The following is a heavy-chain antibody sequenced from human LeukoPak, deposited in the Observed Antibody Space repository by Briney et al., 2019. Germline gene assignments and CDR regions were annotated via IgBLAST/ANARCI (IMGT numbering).Heavy chain of an antibody. J-gene: IGHJ3*02. CDR3: AREVSRAFNI. V-gene: IGHV4-30-4*01. Sequence: SETLSLTCTVSGDSISSDDYYWSWIRQPPGKGLEWIGSIYNTGSTYSNPSLKSRVTISIDTSTNQFSLKLSSVTAADTAVYYCAREVSRAFNIWGQGTMVTVSS. CDR2: IYNTGST. D-gene: IGHD2-8*01. CDR1: GDSISSDDYY.